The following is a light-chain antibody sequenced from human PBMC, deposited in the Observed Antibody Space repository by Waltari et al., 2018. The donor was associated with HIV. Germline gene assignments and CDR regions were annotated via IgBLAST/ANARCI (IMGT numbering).Light chain of an antibody. CDR2: DVT. CDR1: SSDVGAYNY. V-gene: IGLV2-8*01. J-gene: IGLJ2*01. CDR3: SSYADSDTPVV. Sequence: QSALAQPPSASGSAGQSVTISCPGTSSDVGAYNYFSWYQQHPGKSPKLIIYDVTKRPSGVPDRFSGSKSGNTASLTVSGLQGEDEADYYCSSYADSDTPVVFGGGTKLTVL.